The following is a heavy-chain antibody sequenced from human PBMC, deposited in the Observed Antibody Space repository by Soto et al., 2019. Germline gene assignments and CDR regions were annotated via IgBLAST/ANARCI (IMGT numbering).Heavy chain of an antibody. CDR3: ARGRGWRDY. V-gene: IGHV1-8*01. J-gene: IGHJ4*02. CDR2: MDPKNGNT. CDR1: GYSFTTYD. D-gene: IGHD6-19*01. Sequence: QVQLVQSGAEVRKPGASVKVYCKASGYSFTTYDINWVRQAPGQGLEWMGWMDPKNGNTDYAQKFQGRISMTSNTSISTAYMELSGLRSEDTAVYYCARGRGWRDYWGQGTLVTVSS.